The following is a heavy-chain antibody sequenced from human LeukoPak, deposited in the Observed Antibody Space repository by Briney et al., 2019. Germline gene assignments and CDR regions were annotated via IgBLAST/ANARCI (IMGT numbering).Heavy chain of an antibody. CDR2: ISGSGGST. V-gene: IGHV3-23*01. J-gene: IGHJ3*02. Sequence: GGSLRLSCAASGFTFSSYAMSWVRQAPGKGLEWVSAISGSGGSTYYADSVKGRSTISRDNSKNTLYLQMNSLRAEDTAVYYCAKDADYYDSSGYLPDAFDIWGQGTMVTVSS. CDR1: GFTFSSYA. D-gene: IGHD3-22*01. CDR3: AKDADYYDSSGYLPDAFDI.